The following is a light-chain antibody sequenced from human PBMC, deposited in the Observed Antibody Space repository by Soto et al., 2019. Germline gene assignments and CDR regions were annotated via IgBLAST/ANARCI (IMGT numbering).Light chain of an antibody. CDR2: GAS. V-gene: IGKV3-20*01. J-gene: IGKJ2*01. CDR1: QSVSSSY. Sequence: EIVLTQSRGILSLSPGERATLSCRASQSVSSSYLAWYQQKPGQAPRLLIYGASSRATGIPDRFSGSGSGTDFTLTISRLEPEDFAVYYCQQYGSSYTFGQGTKQEIK. CDR3: QQYGSSYT.